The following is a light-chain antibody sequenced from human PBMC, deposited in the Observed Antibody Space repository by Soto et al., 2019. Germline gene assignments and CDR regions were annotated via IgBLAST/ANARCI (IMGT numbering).Light chain of an antibody. J-gene: IGLJ3*02. CDR1: SSNIGSNT. Sequence: QAVVTQPPSASGTPGQRVTISCSGSSSNIGSNTVNWYQQLPGTAPKLLFYSNNQRPSGVPDRFSGSRSGSSASLAISGLQSEDEADYYCAAWDDSLNAPVFGGGTKLTVL. CDR3: AAWDDSLNAPV. CDR2: SNN. V-gene: IGLV1-44*01.